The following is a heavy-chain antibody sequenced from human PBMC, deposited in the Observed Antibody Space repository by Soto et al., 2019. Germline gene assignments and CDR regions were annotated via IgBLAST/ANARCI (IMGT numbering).Heavy chain of an antibody. CDR3: ARKLHDYAVIWYYYGMDV. CDR1: GGSISSSSYY. Sequence: SETLSLTCTVSGGSISSSSYYWGWIRQPPGKGLEWIGSIYYSGSTYYNPSLKSRVTISVDTSKNQFSLKLSSVTAADTAVYYCARKLHDYAVIWYYYGMDVWGQGTTVTVSS. V-gene: IGHV4-39*01. D-gene: IGHD4-17*01. CDR2: IYYSGST. J-gene: IGHJ6*02.